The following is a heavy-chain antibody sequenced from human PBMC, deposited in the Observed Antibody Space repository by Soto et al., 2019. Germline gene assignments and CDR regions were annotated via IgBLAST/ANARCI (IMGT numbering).Heavy chain of an antibody. CDR2: IYYRGSR. D-gene: IGHD5-12*01. CDR3: AKERGGYDSSSRYGLDV. J-gene: IGHJ6*02. V-gene: IGHV4-31*03. Sequence: SETLSLTCSVSGGSINTVGYYWTWIRQQPGKGLEWIGYIYYRGSRDYNPSLKSRVSMSVDASKNKFSLNLTSVTAADTAVYYCAKERGGYDSSSRYGLDVSGQGTTVTVYS. CDR1: GGSINTVGYY.